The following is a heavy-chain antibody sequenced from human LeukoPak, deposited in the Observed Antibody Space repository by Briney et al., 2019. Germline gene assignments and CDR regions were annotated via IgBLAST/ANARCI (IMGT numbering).Heavy chain of an antibody. CDR3: ASLPRWIGSGPGAFDI. CDR2: INPSGGST. J-gene: IGHJ3*02. D-gene: IGHD5-12*01. V-gene: IGHV1-46*01. Sequence: ASVKVSCKASGYTFTSYYMHWVRQAPGQGLEWMGIINPSGGSTSYAQKFQGRVTMTRDTSTSTVYMELSSPRSEDTAVYYCASLPRWIGSGPGAFDIWGQGTMVTVSS. CDR1: GYTFTSYY.